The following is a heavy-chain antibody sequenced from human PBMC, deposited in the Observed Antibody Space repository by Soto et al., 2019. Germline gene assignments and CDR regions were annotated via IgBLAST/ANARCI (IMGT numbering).Heavy chain of an antibody. Sequence: SPTLSLTCAISGDSVSSNSAAWNWIRQSPSRGLEWLGRTYYRSKWYNDYAVSVKSRITINPDTSKNQFSLQLNSVTPEDTAVYYCARGGYYDSSGYSRHFDYWGQGXLVTVYS. D-gene: IGHD3-22*01. V-gene: IGHV6-1*01. J-gene: IGHJ4*02. CDR3: ARGGYYDSSGYSRHFDY. CDR1: GDSVSSNSAA. CDR2: TYYRSKWYN.